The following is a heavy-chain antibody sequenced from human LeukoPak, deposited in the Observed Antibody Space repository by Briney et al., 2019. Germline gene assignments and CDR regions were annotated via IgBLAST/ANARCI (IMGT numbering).Heavy chain of an antibody. CDR2: IYYSGST. CDR3: ARDVGRVAVAGLTLDY. J-gene: IGHJ4*02. D-gene: IGHD6-19*01. Sequence: SETLSLTCTVSGGSISSYYWSWIRQPPGKGPEWIGYIYYSGSTNYNPSLKSRVTISVDTSKNQFSLKLSSVTAADTAVYYCARDVGRVAVAGLTLDYWGQGTLVTVSS. CDR1: GGSISSYY. V-gene: IGHV4-59*01.